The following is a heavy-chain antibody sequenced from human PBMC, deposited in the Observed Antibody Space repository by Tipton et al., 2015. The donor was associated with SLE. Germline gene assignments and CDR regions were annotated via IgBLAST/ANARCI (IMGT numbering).Heavy chain of an antibody. CDR3: ARSYDFWSGYKE. CDR2: IKDSGST. V-gene: IGHV4-34*01. D-gene: IGHD3-3*01. J-gene: IGHJ4*02. CDR1: GGSFSGYY. Sequence: TLSLTCGVYGGSFSGYYWNWIRQPPGKGLEWIGEIKDSGSTNYSPSLKSRVTMSVDTSKNQFSLRLSSVTAADTAVYYCARSYDFWSGYKEWGQGTLVTVSS.